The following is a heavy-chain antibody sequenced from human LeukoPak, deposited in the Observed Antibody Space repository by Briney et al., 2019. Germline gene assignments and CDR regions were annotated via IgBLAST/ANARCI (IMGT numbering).Heavy chain of an antibody. V-gene: IGHV3-23*01. CDR2: ISDSGGRT. Sequence: GGSLRLSCAVSGITLSNYGMSWVRQAPGKGLEWVAGISDSGGRTNYADSVKGRFTIPRDNPKNTLYLQMNSLRAEDTAVYFCAKRGVVIRVILVGFHKEAYYFDSWGQGALVTVPS. J-gene: IGHJ4*02. CDR1: GITLSNYG. CDR3: AKRGVVIRVILVGFHKEAYYFDS. D-gene: IGHD3-22*01.